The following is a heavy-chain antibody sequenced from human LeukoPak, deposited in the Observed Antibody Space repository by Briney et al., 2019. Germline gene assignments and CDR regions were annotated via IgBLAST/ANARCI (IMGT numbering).Heavy chain of an antibody. CDR2: INPNSGGT. CDR3: AGDVGAAAGNDY. V-gene: IGHV1-2*02. D-gene: IGHD6-13*01. CDR1: GYTFTAYY. Sequence: ASVKVSCKASGYTFTAYYIHWVRQAPGQGLEWMGWINPNSGGTNYAQKFQGRVTMTRDTSISTAYMELSRLRSDDTAVYYCAGDVGAAAGNDYWGQGTLVTVSS. J-gene: IGHJ4*02.